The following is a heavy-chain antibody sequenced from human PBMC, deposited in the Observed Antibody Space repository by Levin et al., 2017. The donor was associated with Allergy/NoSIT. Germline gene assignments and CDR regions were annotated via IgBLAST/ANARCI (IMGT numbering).Heavy chain of an antibody. Sequence: ASETLSLTCTVSGGSISSSNYYWGWIRQTPGTGLEWIGSMYYSGSTYYNPSLQSRITISIDTPKNQFSLKLTSVTAADTAVYYCARTIQLWSHGMDVWGQGTTVTVSS. CDR2: MYYSGST. V-gene: IGHV4-39*07. CDR3: ARTIQLWSHGMDV. CDR1: GGSISSSNYY. D-gene: IGHD5-18*01. J-gene: IGHJ6*02.